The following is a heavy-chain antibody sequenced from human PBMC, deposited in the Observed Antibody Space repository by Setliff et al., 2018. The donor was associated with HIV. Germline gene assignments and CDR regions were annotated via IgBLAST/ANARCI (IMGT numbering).Heavy chain of an antibody. D-gene: IGHD3-3*01. J-gene: IGHJ6*02. Sequence: GASVKVSCKASGYIFSAYYIYWVRQAPGQGLEWMGWINPNNGGPNSAQKFQGRVTMTRDTSISTVYMELSRLTSDDTAVYFCVRDLRDGFSEWLSTYYHGMDVWGQGTTVTVSS. CDR2: INPNNGGP. CDR1: GYIFSAYY. V-gene: IGHV1-2*02. CDR3: VRDLRDGFSEWLSTYYHGMDV.